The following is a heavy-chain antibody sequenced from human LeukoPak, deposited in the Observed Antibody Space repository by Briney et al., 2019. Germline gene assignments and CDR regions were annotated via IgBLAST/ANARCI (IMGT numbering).Heavy chain of an antibody. V-gene: IGHV3-30*03. CDR3: TTFDM. CDR1: GFTFTHYG. CDR2: ISWDGSSK. Sequence: GRSLRLSCAASGFTFTHYGIHWVRQAPGKGLEWVAVISWDGSSKSYVDSVKGRFTISRDNSKNPLYLQMSYLRVDDTALYYCTTFDMWGQGTMVTASS. J-gene: IGHJ3*02.